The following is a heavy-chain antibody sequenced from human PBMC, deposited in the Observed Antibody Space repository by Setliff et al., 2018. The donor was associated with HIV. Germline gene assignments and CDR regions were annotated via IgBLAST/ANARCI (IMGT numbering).Heavy chain of an antibody. Sequence: LSLTCAVYGGSFSGYYWGWIRQPPGKGLEWLGSIYYSGKTYDNPSLKSRVTLSVDTSKSHVSLRLSSVTAADTGVYYCARHRDPPGTRWIFYYYYMDLWGEGTTVTVSS. CDR2: IYYSGKT. CDR3: ARHRDPPGTRWIFYYYYMDL. CDR1: GGSFSGYY. V-gene: IGHV4-39*01. J-gene: IGHJ6*03. D-gene: IGHD5-12*01.